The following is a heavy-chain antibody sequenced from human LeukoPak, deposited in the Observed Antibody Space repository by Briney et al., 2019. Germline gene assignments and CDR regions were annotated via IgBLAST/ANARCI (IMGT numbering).Heavy chain of an antibody. V-gene: IGHV3-33*01. CDR1: GFTFSSYG. CDR2: IWYDGSNK. D-gene: IGHD2-2*01. CDR3: ARGSSYCSSTSCYAGYYFDC. Sequence: GRSLRLSCAASGFTFSSYGMHWVRQAPGKGLEWVAVIWYDGSNKYYADSVKGRFTISRDNSKNTLYLQMNSLRAEDTAVYYCARGSSYCSSTSCYAGYYFDCWGQGTLVTVSS. J-gene: IGHJ4*02.